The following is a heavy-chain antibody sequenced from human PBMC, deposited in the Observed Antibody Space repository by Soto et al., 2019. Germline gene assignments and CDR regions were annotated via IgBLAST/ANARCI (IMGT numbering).Heavy chain of an antibody. CDR1: GGSISSYY. J-gene: IGHJ4*02. CDR2: INHSGST. Sequence: SETLSLTCTVSGGSISSYYWSWIRQPPGKGLEWIGEINHSGSTNYNPSLKSRVTISVDTSKNQFSLKLSSVTAAYTAVYYCARGSRWLRRDFDYWGQGTLVTVSS. CDR3: ARGSRWLRRDFDY. V-gene: IGHV4-34*01. D-gene: IGHD5-12*01.